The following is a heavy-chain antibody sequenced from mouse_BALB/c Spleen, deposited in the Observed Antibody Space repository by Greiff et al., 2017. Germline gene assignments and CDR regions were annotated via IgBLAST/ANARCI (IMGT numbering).Heavy chain of an antibody. V-gene: IGHV1-7*01. J-gene: IGHJ2*01. CDR1: GYTFTSYW. CDR2: INPSTGYT. CDR3: ARWGTGTPCDY. Sequence: QVQLQQSGAELAKPGASVKMSCKASGYTFTSYWMHWVKQRPGQGLEWIGYINPSTGYTEYNQKFKDKATLTADKSSSTAYMQLSSLTSEDSAVYYCARWGTGTPCDYWGQGTTLTVSS. D-gene: IGHD4-1*01.